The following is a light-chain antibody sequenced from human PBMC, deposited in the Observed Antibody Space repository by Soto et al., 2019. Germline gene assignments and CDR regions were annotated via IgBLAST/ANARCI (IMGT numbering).Light chain of an antibody. CDR3: CSYAGSSTYV. V-gene: IGLV2-23*02. CDR2: DVS. J-gene: IGLJ1*01. CDR1: SSDVGSYNL. Sequence: QSALTQPASVSGSLGQSITISCTGTSSDVGSYNLVSWYQQHPGRAPKVMIYDVSKRPSGVSNLFSASKSGNTASLTISGLQAEDEADFYCCSYAGSSTYVFGTGTKVTVL.